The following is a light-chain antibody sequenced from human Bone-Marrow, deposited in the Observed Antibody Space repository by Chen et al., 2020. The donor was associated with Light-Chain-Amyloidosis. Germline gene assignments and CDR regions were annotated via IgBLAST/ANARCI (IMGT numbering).Light chain of an antibody. CDR2: DDS. Sequence: SYVLTQPSSVSVAPGQTATIACGGNNIGSTSVHWYQQTPGQAPLLVVYDDSDRPSGIPERLSGSNSGNTATLTISRVEAGDEADYYCQVWDRSSDYPVFGGGTKLTVL. J-gene: IGLJ3*02. CDR3: QVWDRSSDYPV. V-gene: IGLV3-21*02. CDR1: NIGSTS.